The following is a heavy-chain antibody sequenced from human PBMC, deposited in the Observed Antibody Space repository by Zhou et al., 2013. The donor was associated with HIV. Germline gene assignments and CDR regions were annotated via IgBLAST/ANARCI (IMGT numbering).Heavy chain of an antibody. V-gene: IGHV1-69*05. D-gene: IGHD3-3*01. Sequence: QVQLVQSGAEVKKPGSSVKVSCKASGGTFSSYAISWVRQAPGQGLEWMGGIIPIFGTANYAQKFQGRVTITTDESTSTAYMELSSLRSEDTAVYYCARGGDRLGKYYDFWSVDYWGQGTLVTVSS. J-gene: IGHJ4*02. CDR2: IIPIFGTA. CDR1: GGTFSSYA. CDR3: ARGGDRLGKYYDFWSVDY.